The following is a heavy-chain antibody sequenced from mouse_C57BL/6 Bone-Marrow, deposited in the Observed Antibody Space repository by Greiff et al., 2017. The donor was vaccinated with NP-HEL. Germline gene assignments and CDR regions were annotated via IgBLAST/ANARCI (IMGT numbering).Heavy chain of an antibody. V-gene: IGHV5-9-1*02. Sequence: EVMLVESGEGLVKPGGPLKLSCAASGFTFSSYAMSWVRQTPEMRLEWVAYISSGGDYIYYADTVKGRFTISRDNARNTLYLQMSSLKSEDTAMYYCTRADSPFAYWGQGTLVTVSA. CDR1: GFTFSSYA. CDR3: TRADSPFAY. CDR2: ISSGGDYI. J-gene: IGHJ3*01.